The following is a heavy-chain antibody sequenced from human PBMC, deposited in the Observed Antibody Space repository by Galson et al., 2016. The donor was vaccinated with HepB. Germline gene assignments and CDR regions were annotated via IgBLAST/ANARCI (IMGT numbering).Heavy chain of an antibody. CDR1: GYTFTNNG. CDR3: ARDRDAALDY. Sequence: SVKVSCKASGYTFTNNGISWVRQAPGQGLEWMGWISAYSGNTNYAQKFQGRLTLTKDTSASTVYMELRSLRFDDTAMYYCARDRDAALDYWGQGALVTVS. D-gene: IGHD6-13*01. CDR2: ISAYSGNT. V-gene: IGHV1-18*01. J-gene: IGHJ4*02.